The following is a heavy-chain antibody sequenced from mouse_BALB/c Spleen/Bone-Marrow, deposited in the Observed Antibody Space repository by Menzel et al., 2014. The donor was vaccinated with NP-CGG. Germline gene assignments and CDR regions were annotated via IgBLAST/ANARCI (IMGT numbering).Heavy chain of an antibody. J-gene: IGHJ2*01. CDR3: ARVGLRLPYYFDY. V-gene: IGHV1S126*01. CDR1: GYSFTSYW. D-gene: IGHD1-2*01. CDR2: IDPSDSET. Sequence: VQLQQSGPQVVRPGASVKISCKASGYSFTSYWMHWVKQRPGQGLEWIGMIDPSDSETRLNQKFKDKATLTVDKSSSTAYMQLSSRTSEDAAVYYCARVGLRLPYYFDYWGQGTTLTVSS.